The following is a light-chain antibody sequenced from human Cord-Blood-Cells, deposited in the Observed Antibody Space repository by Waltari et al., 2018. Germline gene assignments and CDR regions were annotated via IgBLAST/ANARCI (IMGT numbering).Light chain of an antibody. V-gene: IGKV1-39*01. CDR1: QSISSY. CDR2: AAS. Sequence: DIQMTQSPSSLSASVGDRVNITCRASQSISSYLNWYQQKPGKAPKLLIYAASSLQSGVPSRFIGSGSGTDFTLTISSLQPEDFATYYCQQSYSTLTFGPGTKVDIK. J-gene: IGKJ3*01. CDR3: QQSYSTLT.